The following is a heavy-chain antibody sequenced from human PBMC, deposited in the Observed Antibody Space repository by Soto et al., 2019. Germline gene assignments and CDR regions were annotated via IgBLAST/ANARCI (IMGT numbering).Heavy chain of an antibody. Sequence: SETLSLTCTVSGGSISSGVYYWSWIRQHPGKGLEWIGYIYYSGSTYYNPSLKSRVTISVDTSKNQFSLKLSSVTAADTAVYYCARDRRDGYNKRIDIWGQGTMVTVSS. CDR1: GGSISSGVYY. D-gene: IGHD5-12*01. CDR3: ARDRRDGYNKRIDI. CDR2: IYYSGST. V-gene: IGHV4-31*03. J-gene: IGHJ3*02.